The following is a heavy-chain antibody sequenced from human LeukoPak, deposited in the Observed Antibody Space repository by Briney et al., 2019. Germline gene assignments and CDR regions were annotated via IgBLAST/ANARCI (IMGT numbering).Heavy chain of an antibody. CDR1: GGSISSGDYY. J-gene: IGHJ3*02. CDR3: AIVRGYYSPAAFDI. Sequence: SETLSLTCTVSGGSISSGDYYWSWIRQPPGKGLEWIGYIYYSGSTYYNPSLKSRVTISVDTSKNQFSLKLSSVTAADTAVYYCAIVRGYYSPAAFDIWGQGTMVTVSS. D-gene: IGHD3-22*01. CDR2: IYYSGST. V-gene: IGHV4-30-4*08.